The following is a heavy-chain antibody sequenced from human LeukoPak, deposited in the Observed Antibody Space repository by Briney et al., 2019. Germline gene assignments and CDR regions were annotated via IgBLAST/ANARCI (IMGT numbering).Heavy chain of an antibody. V-gene: IGHV1-2*06. J-gene: IGHJ6*02. CDR1: GYTFTGYY. CDR3: ARGNYDFWSGYSGAYGMDV. CDR2: INPNSGGT. D-gene: IGHD3-3*01. Sequence: ASVKVSCKASGYTFTGYYMHWVRQAPAQGVEWMGRINPNSGGTNYAQKFQGGVTMTRDTSISTAYMELSRLRSDDTAVYYCARGNYDFWSGYSGAYGMDVWGQGTTVTVSS.